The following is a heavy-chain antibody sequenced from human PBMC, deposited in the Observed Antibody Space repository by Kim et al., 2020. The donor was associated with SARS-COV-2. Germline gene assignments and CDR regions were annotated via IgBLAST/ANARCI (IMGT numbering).Heavy chain of an antibody. CDR1: GYTFTPYG. V-gene: IGHV1-18*04. J-gene: IGHJ3*02. CDR3: ARDFYYYSESLWHDTFDI. D-gene: IGHD3-10*01. Sequence: ASVKVSCKASGYTFTPYGISWVRQAPGQGLEWMGWIGAYNGDTNYAQKFLGKVTMTTDTSTSTAYMELGSLRADDTAVYYCARDFYYYSESLWHDTFDIWGQGTMVTVSS. CDR2: IGAYNGDT.